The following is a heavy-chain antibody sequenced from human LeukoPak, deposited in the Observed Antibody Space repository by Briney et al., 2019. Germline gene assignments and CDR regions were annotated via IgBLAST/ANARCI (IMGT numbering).Heavy chain of an antibody. D-gene: IGHD6-13*01. CDR3: ARRRNLYSSSWYPLDY. V-gene: IGHV3-7*01. CDR2: IKQDGSEK. CDR1: GFTFSSYW. Sequence: GGSLRLSCAASGFTFSSYWMHWVRQAPGKGLEWVANIKQDGSEKYYVDSVKGRFTISRDNAKNSLYLQMNSLRAEDTAVYYCARRRNLYSSSWYPLDYWGQGTLVTVSS. J-gene: IGHJ4*02.